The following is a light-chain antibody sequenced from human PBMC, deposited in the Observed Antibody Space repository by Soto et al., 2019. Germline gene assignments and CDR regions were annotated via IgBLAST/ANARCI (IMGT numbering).Light chain of an antibody. CDR2: DAT. CDR3: QQYRSSPLT. V-gene: IGKV3D-20*01. J-gene: IGKJ4*01. Sequence: EIVLTQSPATLSLSPGEGATLSCGASQSVSSSFLAWYQQKPGLAPRLLIYDATSRATGIPDRFIGRGSGADFTLTISRLEPEDFAVYYCQQYRSSPLTFGGGTKLEIK. CDR1: QSVSSSF.